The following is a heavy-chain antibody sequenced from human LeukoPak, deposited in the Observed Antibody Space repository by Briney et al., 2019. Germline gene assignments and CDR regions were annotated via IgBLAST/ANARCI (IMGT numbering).Heavy chain of an antibody. CDR3: ARGGLGNYDFWSGRPYNWFDP. J-gene: IGHJ5*02. D-gene: IGHD3-3*01. CDR1: GYTFTSYG. CDR2: ISAYNGNT. V-gene: IGHV1-18*01. Sequence: GASVNVSCKASGYTFTSYGISWVRQAPGHGLEWMGWISAYNGNTNYAQKLQGRVTMTTDTSTSAAYMELRSLRSDDSAVYYCARGGLGNYDFWSGRPYNWFDPWGQGTLVTVSS.